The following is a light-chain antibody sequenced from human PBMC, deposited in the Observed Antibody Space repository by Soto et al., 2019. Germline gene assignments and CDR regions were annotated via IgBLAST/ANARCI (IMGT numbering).Light chain of an antibody. CDR1: RSVLYSSNNKNY. CDR2: WAS. V-gene: IGKV4-1*01. J-gene: IGKJ4*01. CDR3: QQYFSTPLT. Sequence: DIVMTQSPDSLAVSLGERATIDCKSSRSVLYSSNNKNYLAWYQQKPGQPPQLLIYWASTRESGVPDRFSGSGSGTDFPLTISSLQAEDVAVYYCQQYFSTPLTFGGGTKVEIK.